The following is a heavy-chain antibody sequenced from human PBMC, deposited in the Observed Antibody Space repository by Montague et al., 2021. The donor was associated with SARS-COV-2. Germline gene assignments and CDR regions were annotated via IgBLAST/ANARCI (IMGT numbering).Heavy chain of an antibody. CDR3: ARFYDTLTGYYESRFNPSGMDV. D-gene: IGHD3-9*01. CDR2: ISSSGGTI. V-gene: IGHV3-11*01. CDR1: GFTFSNYY. J-gene: IGHJ6*02. Sequence: SLRLSCAASGFTFSNYYMSWIRQAPGKGLEWVSHISSSGGTIHYVDSVKGRFTISRENARNSLYLQMNSLRAEDTAVYYCARFYDTLTGYYESRFNPSGMDVWGQGTTVTVSS.